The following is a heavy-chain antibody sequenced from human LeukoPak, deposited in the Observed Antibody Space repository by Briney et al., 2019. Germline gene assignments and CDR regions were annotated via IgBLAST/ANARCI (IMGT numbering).Heavy chain of an antibody. CDR3: ARRGDTAPFIDY. CDR1: GFTFDFYA. V-gene: IGHV3-21*01. J-gene: IGHJ4*02. D-gene: IGHD5-18*01. CDR2: SSYSSSYT. Sequence: GGSLRLSCVASGFTFDFYAMSWVRQAPGKGLEWVSFSSYSSSYTYYADSVKGRFTISRDNAKNSLYLQLNSLRAEDTAIYYCARRGDTAPFIDYWGQGTLVTVSS.